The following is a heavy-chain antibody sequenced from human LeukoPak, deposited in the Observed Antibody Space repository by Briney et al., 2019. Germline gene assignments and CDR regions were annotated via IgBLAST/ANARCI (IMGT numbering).Heavy chain of an antibody. CDR1: GYTXXGYY. V-gene: IGHV1-2*02. CDR2: INPNSGGT. D-gene: IGHD1-14*01. CDR3: ARIPGAFDI. J-gene: IGHJ3*02. Sequence: GYTXXGYYXXXXXXXXXXXLEWMGWINPNSGGTNYAQKFQGRVTMTRDTSISTAYMELSRLRSDDTAVYYCARIPGAFDIWGQGTMVTVSS.